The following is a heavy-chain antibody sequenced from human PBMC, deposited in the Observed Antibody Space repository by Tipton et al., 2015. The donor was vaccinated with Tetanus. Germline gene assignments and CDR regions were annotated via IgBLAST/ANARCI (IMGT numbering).Heavy chain of an antibody. CDR1: GGSISSDGAY. J-gene: IGHJ6*02. Sequence: TLSLTCTVSGGSISSDGAYWSWIRQHPGEGLEWIGYISNSGSTYYNPSLKSRVTISVDTSQKQISLKVNSVTAADTAVYYCARDRGVRGGYYYYHGMDVWGQGTTVNVSS. CDR3: ARDRGVRGGYYYYHGMDV. CDR2: ISNSGST. V-gene: IGHV4-31*03. D-gene: IGHD3-10*01.